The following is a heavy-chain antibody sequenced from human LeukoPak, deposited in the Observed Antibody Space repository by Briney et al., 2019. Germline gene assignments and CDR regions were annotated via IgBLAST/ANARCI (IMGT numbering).Heavy chain of an antibody. CDR2: INPNSGGT. Sequence: GASVKVSCKASGYTFTGYYMHWVRQAPGQGLEWMGWINPNSGGTNYAQKFQGRVAMTTDTSIDTAYMDLSRLTSDDTAVYYCARTPYSSGSFDYWGQGTLVTVSS. CDR3: ARTPYSSGSFDY. J-gene: IGHJ4*02. V-gene: IGHV1-2*02. D-gene: IGHD6-19*01. CDR1: GYTFTGYY.